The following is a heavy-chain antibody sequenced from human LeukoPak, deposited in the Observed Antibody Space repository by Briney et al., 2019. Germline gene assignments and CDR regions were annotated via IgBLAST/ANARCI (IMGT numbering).Heavy chain of an antibody. Sequence: ASVKVSCKASGYTFTSYYMHWVRQAPGQGLEWMGIINPSGGSTSYAQKFQGRVTMTRDTSTSTVYMELSSLRSEDTAVYYCARVRGYYDSSGRGTFDYWGQGTLVTVSS. CDR3: ARVRGYYDSSGRGTFDY. V-gene: IGHV1-46*01. J-gene: IGHJ4*02. D-gene: IGHD3-22*01. CDR2: INPSGGST. CDR1: GYTFTSYY.